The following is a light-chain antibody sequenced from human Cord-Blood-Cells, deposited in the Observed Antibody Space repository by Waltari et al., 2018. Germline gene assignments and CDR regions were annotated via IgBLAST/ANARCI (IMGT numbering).Light chain of an antibody. CDR3: SSYTSSSTLV. V-gene: IGLV2-14*01. J-gene: IGLJ1*01. CDR1: SSDVGGYNY. CDR2: DVS. Sequence: QSALTQPASMSGSPGQSITISCTGTSSDVGGYNYVSWYQQHPGKAPKLMIYDVSNRPSGVANRFSCSKSGNTASLTISGLQAEDEADYYCSSYTSSSTLVFGTGTKVTVL.